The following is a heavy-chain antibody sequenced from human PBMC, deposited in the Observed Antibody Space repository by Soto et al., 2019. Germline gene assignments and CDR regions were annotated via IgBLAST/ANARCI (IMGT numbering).Heavy chain of an antibody. CDR2: INHSGST. CDR1: GGSFSGYY. Sequence: QVQLQQWGAGLLKPSETPSLTCAVYGGSFSGYYWSWIRQPPGKGLEWIGEINHSGSTNYNPSLKSRVTISVDTSNNQCSLKLSSVTAADTAVYYCARGLPRITMVRGVIRIPKYNWCDPWGQGTLVTVSS. CDR3: ARGLPRITMVRGVIRIPKYNWCDP. D-gene: IGHD3-10*01. J-gene: IGHJ5*02. V-gene: IGHV4-34*01.